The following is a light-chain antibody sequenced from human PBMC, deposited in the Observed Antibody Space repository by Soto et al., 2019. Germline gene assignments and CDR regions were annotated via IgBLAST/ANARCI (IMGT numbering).Light chain of an antibody. Sequence: QSALTQPAAVSGSPGQSITISCTGTSSDVGSYNLVSWYQQHPGKAPKLIICESSKRPSGVSNRFSGSKSGNTASLTISGLQAEDEADYYCCSYAGSSTLGVLGTGTKLTVL. CDR1: SSDVGSYNL. J-gene: IGLJ1*01. CDR2: ESS. V-gene: IGLV2-23*01. CDR3: CSYAGSSTLGV.